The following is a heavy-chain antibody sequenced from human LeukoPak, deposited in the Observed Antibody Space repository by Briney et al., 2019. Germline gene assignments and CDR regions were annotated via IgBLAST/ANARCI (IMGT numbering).Heavy chain of an antibody. CDR2: ISHDGSNK. V-gene: IGHV3-30-3*01. CDR1: GFTFSSYA. J-gene: IGHJ4*02. Sequence: GRSLRLSCEASGFTFSSYAMHWVRQAPGKGLEWVAIISHDGSNKYYADSVKGRFTISRDNSKNTLYLQMNSLGAEDTAVHYCAREESGISIFGVVIFWGQGTLVTVSS. CDR3: AREESGISIFGVVIF. D-gene: IGHD3-3*01.